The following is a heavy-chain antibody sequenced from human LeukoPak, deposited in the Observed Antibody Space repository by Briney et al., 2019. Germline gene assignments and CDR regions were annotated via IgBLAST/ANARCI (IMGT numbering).Heavy chain of an antibody. CDR1: GGSFSGYY. V-gene: IGHV4-34*01. D-gene: IGHD6-13*01. J-gene: IGHJ4*02. CDR3: ARGLTSSSWYSVVY. CDR2: INHSGST. Sequence: NPSETLSLTCAVYGGSFSGYYWSWIRQPPGKGLEWIGEINHSGSTNYNPSLKSRVTISVDTSKNQFSLRLSSVTAADTAVYYCARGLTSSSWYSVVYWGQGTLVTVSS.